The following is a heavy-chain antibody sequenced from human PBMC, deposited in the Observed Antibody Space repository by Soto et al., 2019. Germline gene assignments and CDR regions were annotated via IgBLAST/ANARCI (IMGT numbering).Heavy chain of an antibody. J-gene: IGHJ4*02. V-gene: IGHV3-23*01. D-gene: IGHD6-19*01. CDR1: GFTFNSSA. CDR3: AKGRYRIGWYDPYFDY. Sequence: EVQLLEAGGGLVQPGGSLRLSCAASGFTFNSSAMSWVRQAPGKGLEWVSTTSGGAGSTYYADSVKGRFTISRDNSKNTLYLQMNSLRXXDTAVYYCAKGRYRIGWYDPYFDYWGQXXLVTVSS. CDR2: TSGGAGST.